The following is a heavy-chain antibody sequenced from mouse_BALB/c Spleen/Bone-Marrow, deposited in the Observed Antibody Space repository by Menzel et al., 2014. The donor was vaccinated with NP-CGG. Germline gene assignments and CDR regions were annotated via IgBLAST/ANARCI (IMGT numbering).Heavy chain of an antibody. D-gene: IGHD1-1*01. V-gene: IGHV1S135*01. J-gene: IGHJ3*01. CDR3: ASNHSGSNSLGY. Sequence: VQLQQSGPELEKPGASVKISCKASGYSFTGYNMNWVKQSDGRSLEWIGNIDPYYGGTSYNQKFRGKATLTVDKSSSTAYMQLTSLTSEDSAVYYCASNHSGSNSLGYWDQGTLVTVSA. CDR2: IDPYYGGT. CDR1: GYSFTGYN.